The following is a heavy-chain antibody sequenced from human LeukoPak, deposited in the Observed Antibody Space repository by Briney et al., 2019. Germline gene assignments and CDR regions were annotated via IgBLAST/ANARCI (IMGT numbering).Heavy chain of an antibody. V-gene: IGHV3-30-3*01. J-gene: IGHJ4*02. Sequence: PGGSLRLSCAASGFTFSSYAMHWVPQAPGKGLEWVADISYDGSNKYYADSVKGRFTISRDNSKNTLYLQMNSLRAEDTAVYYCARAGEIIEWELRRGYFDYWGQGTLVTVSP. CDR2: ISYDGSNK. CDR1: GFTFSSYA. D-gene: IGHD1-26*01. CDR3: ARAGEIIEWELRRGYFDY.